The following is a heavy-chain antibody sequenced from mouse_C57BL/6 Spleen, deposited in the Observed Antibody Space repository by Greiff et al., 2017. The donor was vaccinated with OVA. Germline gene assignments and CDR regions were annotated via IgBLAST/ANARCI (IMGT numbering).Heavy chain of an antibody. V-gene: IGHV5-17*01. J-gene: IGHJ1*03. Sequence: EVHLVESGGGLVKPGGSLKLSCAASGFTFSDYGMHWVRQAPEKGLEWVAYISSGSSTIYYADTVKGRFTISRDNAKNTLFLQMTSLRSEDTAMYYCARRLRGFDVWGTGTTVTVSS. CDR1: GFTFSDYG. D-gene: IGHD3-2*02. CDR3: ARRLRGFDV. CDR2: ISSGSSTI.